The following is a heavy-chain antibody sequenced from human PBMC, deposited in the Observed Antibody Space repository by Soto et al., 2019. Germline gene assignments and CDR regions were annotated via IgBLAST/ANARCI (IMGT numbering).Heavy chain of an antibody. Sequence: EVQLLESGGGLVQPGGSLRLSCAASGFTFSSYAMSCVRQAPGKGLEWVSAISGSGASTYYADSVKDRFTTSRDTSKNALYLQRNSGRAADTAVYYCAKDFRWDTVTTLSARDGMDVWGQGTTVSVSS. CDR2: ISGSGAST. D-gene: IGHD4-17*01. V-gene: IGHV3-23*01. J-gene: IGHJ6*02. CDR3: AKDFRWDTVTTLSARDGMDV. CDR1: GFTFSSYA.